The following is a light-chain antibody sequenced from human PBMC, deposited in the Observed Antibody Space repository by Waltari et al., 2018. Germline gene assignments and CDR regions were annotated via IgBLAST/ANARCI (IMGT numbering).Light chain of an antibody. V-gene: IGKV3-15*01. CDR2: GAS. CDR3: QQYNNWPLLG. CDR1: QSVSSN. Sequence: EVVMTQSPATLSVSPGERATLSCRASQSVSSNLAWYQQKPGQAPRPLIYGASTRATGIPARFSGSGSGTEFTLTISSLQSEDFAVYYCQQYNNWPLLGFGGGTKVEIK. J-gene: IGKJ4*01.